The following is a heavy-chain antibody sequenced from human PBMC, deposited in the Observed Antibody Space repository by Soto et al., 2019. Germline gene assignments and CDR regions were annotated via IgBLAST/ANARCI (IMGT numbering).Heavy chain of an antibody. CDR1: GGSFRNYY. CDR2: VNHSGEA. CDR3: TREERFPRYWFDP. Sequence: PSETLSLTCGVYGGSFRNYYWIWVRQPPGKGLEWIGEVNHSGEATYNPSLQSRITISLDTYNNQFSLKMTSVTAADTAMYFCTREERFPRYWFDPWGQGTQVTVSS. V-gene: IGHV4-34*01. J-gene: IGHJ5*02. D-gene: IGHD3-10*01.